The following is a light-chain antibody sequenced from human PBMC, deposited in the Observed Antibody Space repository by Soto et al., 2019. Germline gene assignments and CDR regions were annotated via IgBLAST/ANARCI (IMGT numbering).Light chain of an antibody. CDR1: RSVLYTSNNKNY. Sequence: DIVMTQSPDSLAVSLGERATINCKSSRSVLYTSNNKNYLAWYQKKPGQPPKSLIYWASTRESGVPDRFSGSGSGTDFTLTISSLHAEDVAVYYCQQYYGRPRTFVQGTKVEIK. J-gene: IGKJ1*01. CDR3: QQYYGRPRT. CDR2: WAS. V-gene: IGKV4-1*01.